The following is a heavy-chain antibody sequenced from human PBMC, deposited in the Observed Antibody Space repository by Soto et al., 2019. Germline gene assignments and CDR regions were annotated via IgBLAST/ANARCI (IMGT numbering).Heavy chain of an antibody. CDR1: GGSISSGDYY. CDR2: IYYSGST. D-gene: IGHD6-19*01. CDR3: ARRPPGYSSGWYVDYYGMDV. J-gene: IGHJ6*02. V-gene: IGHV4-30-4*01. Sequence: SETLSLTCTVSGGSISSGDYYWSWIRQPPGKGLEWIGYIYYSGSTYYNPSLKSRVTISVDTSKNQFSLKLSSVTAADTAVYYCARRPPGYSSGWYVDYYGMDVWGQGTTVTVSS.